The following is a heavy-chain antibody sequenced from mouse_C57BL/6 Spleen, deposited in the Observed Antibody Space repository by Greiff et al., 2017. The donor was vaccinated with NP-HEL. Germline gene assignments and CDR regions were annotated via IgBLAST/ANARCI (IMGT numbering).Heavy chain of an antibody. J-gene: IGHJ4*01. V-gene: IGHV5-17*01. CDR2: ISRGSSTI. D-gene: IGHD1-1*01. Sequence: EVQGVESGGGLVKPGGSLKLSCAASGFTFSDYGMHWVRQAPEKGLEWVAYISRGSSTIYYADTVKGRFTISRDNAKNTLFLQMTSLRSEDTAMYYCARVYYGSAMDYWGQGTSVTVSS. CDR3: ARVYYGSAMDY. CDR1: GFTFSDYG.